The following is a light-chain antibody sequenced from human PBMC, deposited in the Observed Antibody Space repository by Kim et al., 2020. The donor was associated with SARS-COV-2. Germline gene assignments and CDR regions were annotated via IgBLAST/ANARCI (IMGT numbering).Light chain of an antibody. CDR1: SSDVGGYKY. V-gene: IGLV2-14*01. CDR3: RSYTTNNTLV. Sequence: QSALTQPASVSGSPGQSITISCTGTSSDVGGYKYVSWYQQHPGKVPKLIIYEVSSRPSGVSNRFSCSKSDNTASLTISGLQAEDEADYYCRSYTTNNTLVFGGGTQL. CDR2: EVS. J-gene: IGLJ2*01.